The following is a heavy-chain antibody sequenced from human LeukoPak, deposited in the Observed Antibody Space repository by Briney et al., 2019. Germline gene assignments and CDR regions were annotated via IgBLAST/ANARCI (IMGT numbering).Heavy chain of an antibody. D-gene: IGHD6-13*01. Sequence: SETLSLTCAVYGGSFSGYYWSWIRQPPGKGLEWIGEINHGGSSNYNPSLKRRVTISVDTSKNQFSLELSPMTAADTAVYDCARGPTRYSSSWPTLPWGQGALVTVSS. V-gene: IGHV4-34*01. J-gene: IGHJ5*02. CDR3: ARGPTRYSSSWPTLP. CDR2: INHGGSS. CDR1: GGSFSGYY.